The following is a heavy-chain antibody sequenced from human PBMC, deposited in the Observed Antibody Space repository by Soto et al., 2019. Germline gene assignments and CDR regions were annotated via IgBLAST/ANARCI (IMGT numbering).Heavy chain of an antibody. CDR3: ARDPLITMVRGVSNWFDP. J-gene: IGHJ5*02. CDR2: ISAYNGNT. D-gene: IGHD3-10*01. Sequence: ASVKVSCQASGYTFTSYVIGWVRQAPGQGLEWMGWISAYNGNTNYAQKLQGRVTMTTDTSTSTAYMELRSLRSDDTAVYYCARDPLITMVRGVSNWFDPWGQGTLVTVSS. CDR1: GYTFTSYV. V-gene: IGHV1-18*01.